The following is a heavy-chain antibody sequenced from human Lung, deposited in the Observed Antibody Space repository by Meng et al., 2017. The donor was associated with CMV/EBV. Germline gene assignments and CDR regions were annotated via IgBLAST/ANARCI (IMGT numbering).Heavy chain of an antibody. CDR2: ISSSGSTI. CDR3: ARGEFSWYDNWFDP. Sequence: GESLKISCAASGFTFSSYEMNWVRQAPGKGLEWVSYISSSGSTIYYADSVKGRFTISRDNAKKSLYLQMNSLRAEDTAVYYCARGEFSWYDNWFDPLGQGXLVTVSS. J-gene: IGHJ5*02. D-gene: IGHD6-13*01. CDR1: GFTFSSYE. V-gene: IGHV3-48*03.